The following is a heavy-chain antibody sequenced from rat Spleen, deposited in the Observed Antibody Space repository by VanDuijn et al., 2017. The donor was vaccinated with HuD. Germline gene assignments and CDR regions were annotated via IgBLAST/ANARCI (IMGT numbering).Heavy chain of an antibody. Sequence: EVQLVESGGGLVQPGRSLKLSCTASGFSFSDSDMAWVRQAPAKGLEWVASIRTSGVILYYRDSVKGRFTISRDNAKSTLYLQMDSLRSEDTATYYCARRAMGITGYFDYWGQGVMVTVSS. CDR1: GFSFSDSD. D-gene: IGHD1-9*01. CDR2: IRTSGVIL. J-gene: IGHJ2*01. V-gene: IGHV5-25*01. CDR3: ARRAMGITGYFDY.